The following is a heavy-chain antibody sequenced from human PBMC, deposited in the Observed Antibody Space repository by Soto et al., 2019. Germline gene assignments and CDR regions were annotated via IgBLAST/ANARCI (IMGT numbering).Heavy chain of an antibody. CDR3: ARDGLTNYYYDSSGYKSPLGY. CDR2: ISYDGSNK. J-gene: IGHJ4*02. CDR1: GFTFSSYA. Sequence: QVQLVESGGGVVQPGRSLRLSCAASGFTFSSYAMHWVRQAPGKGLEWVAVISYDGSNKYYADSVKGRFTISRDNSKNTLYLQMNSLRAEDTAVYYCARDGLTNYYYDSSGYKSPLGYWGQGTLVTVSS. V-gene: IGHV3-30-3*01. D-gene: IGHD3-22*01.